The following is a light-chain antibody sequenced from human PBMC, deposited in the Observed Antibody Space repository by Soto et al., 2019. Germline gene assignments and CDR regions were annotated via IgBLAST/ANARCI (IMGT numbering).Light chain of an antibody. Sequence: EVVMRQSPVTLSMSPRESATLSCRASQGVRNNLAWYQQRPGQAPRLLIYDASNRATGIPARFSGSGSGTDFTLTISSLEPEDFAVYYCQQRSNWPITFAQGTRL. CDR1: QGVRNN. CDR3: QQRSNWPIT. CDR2: DAS. J-gene: IGKJ5*01. V-gene: IGKV3-11*01.